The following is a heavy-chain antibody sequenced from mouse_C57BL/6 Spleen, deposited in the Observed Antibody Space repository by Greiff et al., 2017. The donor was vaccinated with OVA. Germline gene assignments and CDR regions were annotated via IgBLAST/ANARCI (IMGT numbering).Heavy chain of an antibody. CDR1: GYSFTGYY. CDR2: INPSTGGT. D-gene: IGHD2-4*01. V-gene: IGHV1-42*01. Sequence: EVKLMESGPELVKPGASVKISCKASGYSFTGYYMNWVKQSPEKSLEWIGEINPSTGGTTYNQKFKAKATLTVDKSSSTAYMQLKSLTSEDSAVYYCARGRLRRGMDYWGQGTSVTVSS. J-gene: IGHJ4*01. CDR3: ARGRLRRGMDY.